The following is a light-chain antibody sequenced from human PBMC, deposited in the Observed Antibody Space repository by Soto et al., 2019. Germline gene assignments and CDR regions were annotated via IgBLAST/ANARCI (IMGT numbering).Light chain of an antibody. CDR3: KRSFTVHT. V-gene: IGKV3-11*01. CDR2: DAS. Sequence: EIVLTQSPATLSSSPGERATLSCRASQTVSNKLAWYQHKPGQAPRLLIYDASNRATGIPARFSGSGSGTDFTLTISSLEQEDSAVYYCKRSFTVHTVGQGTKMDMK. J-gene: IGKJ1*01. CDR1: QTVSNK.